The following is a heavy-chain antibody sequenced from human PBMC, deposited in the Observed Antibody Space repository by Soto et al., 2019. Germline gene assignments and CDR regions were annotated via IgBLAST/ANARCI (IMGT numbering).Heavy chain of an antibody. D-gene: IGHD1-26*01. CDR2: VNPKSGGT. V-gene: IGHV1-2*02. CDR3: ARDLAKGGGSAGFDY. Sequence: ASVKVSCKASGYTFTVYYMHWVRQAPGQGLEWMGWVNPKSGGTMYPQKFQGRVTMTWDTSISTAYMALTRLRSDDTAVYYCARDLAKGGGSAGFDYWGQGTLVTVSS. J-gene: IGHJ4*02. CDR1: GYTFTVYY.